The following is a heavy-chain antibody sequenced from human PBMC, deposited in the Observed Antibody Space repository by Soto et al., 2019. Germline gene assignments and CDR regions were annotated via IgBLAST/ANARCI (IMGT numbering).Heavy chain of an antibody. CDR3: ADFLIELYYYYGMDV. J-gene: IGHJ6*02. CDR1: GFTFSSYG. D-gene: IGHD1-26*01. CDR2: ISGSGGST. V-gene: IGHV3-23*04. Sequence: VQLVESGGGVVQPGRSLRLSCAASGFTFSSYGMHWVRQAPGKGLEWVSAISGSGGSTYYADSVKGRFTISRDNSKNTLYLQRNSLRAEDTAVYYCADFLIELYYYYGMDVWGQGTTVTVSS.